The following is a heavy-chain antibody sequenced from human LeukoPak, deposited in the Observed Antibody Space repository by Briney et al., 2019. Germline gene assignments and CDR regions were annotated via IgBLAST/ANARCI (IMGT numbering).Heavy chain of an antibody. D-gene: IGHD3-3*01. CDR2: ISAYNGNT. V-gene: IGHV1-18*01. J-gene: IGHJ4*02. CDR1: GYTFTSYG. CDR3: ARGRSGYYDFWSGYYTGGYYFDY. Sequence: ASVKVSCKASGYTFTSYGISWVRQAPGQGLEWMGWISAYNGNTNYAQKLQGRVTMTTDTSTSTAYMELRSLRPDDTAVYYCARGRSGYYDFWSGYYTGGYYFDYWGQGTLVTVSS.